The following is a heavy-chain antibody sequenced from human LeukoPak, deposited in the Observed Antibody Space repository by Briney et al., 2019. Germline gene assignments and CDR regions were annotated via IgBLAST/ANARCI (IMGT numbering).Heavy chain of an antibody. D-gene: IGHD2-15*01. J-gene: IGHJ4*02. CDR2: IKSKTDGETP. Sequence: GGSLRFSCAASGFIFSNAWMSWVRQAPGKGLEWVGRIKSKTDGETPAYAAPVKGRFTISREDPKNTLYLQMNNLRTDDTAVYYCSEGDCSGGTCLLPHDFWGQGTLVTVSS. CDR3: SEGDCSGGTCLLPHDF. V-gene: IGHV3-15*01. CDR1: GFIFSNAW.